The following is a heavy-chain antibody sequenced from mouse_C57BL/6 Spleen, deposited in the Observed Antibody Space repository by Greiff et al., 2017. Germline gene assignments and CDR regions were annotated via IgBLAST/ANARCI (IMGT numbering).Heavy chain of an antibody. CDR1: GYTFTNYW. CDR2: IYPGGGYT. D-gene: IGHD1-1*01. V-gene: IGHV1-63*01. J-gene: IGHJ1*03. CDR3: ARSLPYGSSPYWYFDV. Sequence: VQLQQSGAELVRPGTSVKMSCKASGYTFTNYWIGWAKQRPGHGLEWIGDIYPGGGYTNYNEKFKGKATLTADKSSSTAYMQFSSLTSEDSAIYYCARSLPYGSSPYWYFDVWGTGTTVTVSS.